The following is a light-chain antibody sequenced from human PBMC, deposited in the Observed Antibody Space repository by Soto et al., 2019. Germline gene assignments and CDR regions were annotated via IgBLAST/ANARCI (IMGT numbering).Light chain of an antibody. Sequence: QSVLTQPASVSWSPGQSITISCTGTNGDVGAYDYVSWYQQHPGKAPKLMISQVNNRPSGVSNRFSGSKFGNTASLTVSGLQAEDEADYYCCSYAGSNTWVFGGGTKVTVL. CDR2: QVN. V-gene: IGLV2-14*01. CDR3: CSYAGSNTWV. CDR1: NGDVGAYDY. J-gene: IGLJ3*02.